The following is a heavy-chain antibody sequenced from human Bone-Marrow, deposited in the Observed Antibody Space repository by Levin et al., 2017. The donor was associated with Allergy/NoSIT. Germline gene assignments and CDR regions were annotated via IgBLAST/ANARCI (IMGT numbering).Heavy chain of an antibody. V-gene: IGHV5-51*01. Sequence: GESLEISCKGSGYSFTSYWIGWVRQMPGKGLEWMGIIYPGDSDTRYSPSFQGQVTISADKSISTAYLQWSSLKASDTAMYYCAGSDNDSSVSLPAFDIWGQGTMVTVSS. CDR1: GYSFTSYW. CDR3: AGSDNDSSVSLPAFDI. D-gene: IGHD3-22*01. J-gene: IGHJ3*02. CDR2: IYPGDSDT.